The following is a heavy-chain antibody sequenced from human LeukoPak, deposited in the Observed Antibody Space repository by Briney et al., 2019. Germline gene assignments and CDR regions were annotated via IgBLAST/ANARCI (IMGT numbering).Heavy chain of an antibody. V-gene: IGHV3-7*01. CDR2: INQDGNRE. CDR3: ASTFPYCSDGSCAL. CDR1: GLTFSSYW. D-gene: IGHD2-15*01. J-gene: IGHJ4*02. Sequence: GGSLRLSYAASGLTFSSYWMIWVRQAPGKGLEGGANINQDGNRENYVDSVKGRFSISRDNAKNSLFLQMDSLRAEDTAVYYCASTFPYCSDGSCALGGQGTLVTVSS.